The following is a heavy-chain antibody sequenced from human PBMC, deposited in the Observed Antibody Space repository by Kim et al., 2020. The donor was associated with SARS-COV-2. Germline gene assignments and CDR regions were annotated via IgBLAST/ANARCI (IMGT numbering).Heavy chain of an antibody. J-gene: IGHJ3*02. Sequence: GGSLRLSCAASGFTFSSYGMHWVRQAPGKGLEWVAVIWYDGSNKYYADSVKGRFTISRDNSKNTLYLQMNSLRAEDTAVYYCAKVDSVRSGSDEGAFDIWGQGTMVTVSS. CDR2: IWYDGSNK. D-gene: IGHD3-10*01. CDR1: GFTFSSYG. CDR3: AKVDSVRSGSDEGAFDI. V-gene: IGHV3-33*06.